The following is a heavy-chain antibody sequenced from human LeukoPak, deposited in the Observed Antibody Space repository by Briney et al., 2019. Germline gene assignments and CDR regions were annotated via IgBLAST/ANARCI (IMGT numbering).Heavy chain of an antibody. V-gene: IGHV4-59*01. CDR1: VGSISSYY. J-gene: IGHJ6*03. CDR3: ARAPRNYDFFPTRGMDV. D-gene: IGHD3-3*01. CDR2: IYYSGST. Sequence: SETLSLTCTVSVGSISSYYWSWIRQPPGKGLEWIGYIYYSGSTNYNPSLKSRVTISVDTSKNQFSLKLSSVTAADTAVYYCARAPRNYDFFPTRGMDVWGKGTTVTVSS.